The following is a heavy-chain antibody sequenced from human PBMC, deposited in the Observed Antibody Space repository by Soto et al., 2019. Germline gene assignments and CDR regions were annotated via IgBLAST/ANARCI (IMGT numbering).Heavy chain of an antibody. Sequence: PSQTLSLTCAISGDSVSSNSAAWNWIRQSPSRGLEWLGRTYYRSKWYNDYAVSVKSRITINPDTSKNQFSLQLNSVTPEDTAVYYCARSPRVRGVILFPFDPWGQGTLVTVSS. CDR1: GDSVSSNSAA. V-gene: IGHV6-1*01. CDR3: ARSPRVRGVILFPFDP. CDR2: TYYRSKWYN. D-gene: IGHD3-10*01. J-gene: IGHJ5*02.